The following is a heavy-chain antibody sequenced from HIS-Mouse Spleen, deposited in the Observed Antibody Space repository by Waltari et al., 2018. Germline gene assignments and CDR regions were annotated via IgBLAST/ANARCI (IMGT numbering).Heavy chain of an antibody. V-gene: IGHV4-39*07. D-gene: IGHD6-13*01. CDR1: GGSISSSSYY. CDR2: IYYSGST. Sequence: QLQLQESGPGLVKPSETLSLTCTVSGGSISSSSYYWGWIRQPPGKGLEWIGGIYYSGSTDYNPSLKSRGTISVDTSKNQFSLKLSSVTAADTAVYYCAREIPYSSSWYDWYFDLWGRGTLVTVSS. J-gene: IGHJ2*01. CDR3: AREIPYSSSWYDWYFDL.